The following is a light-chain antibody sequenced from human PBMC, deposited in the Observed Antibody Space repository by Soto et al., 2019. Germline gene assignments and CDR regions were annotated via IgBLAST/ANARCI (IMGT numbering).Light chain of an antibody. J-gene: IGKJ1*01. Sequence: EIVLTPSPGTLSLSPGERATLSCRASQSVSSSYLAWSQQKPGQAPRLLIYGASSRATGIPDRFSGSGSGTDFTLTISRLEPEDFAVYYCQQYGSSQTFGQGTKVEIK. V-gene: IGKV3-20*01. CDR1: QSVSSSY. CDR3: QQYGSSQT. CDR2: GAS.